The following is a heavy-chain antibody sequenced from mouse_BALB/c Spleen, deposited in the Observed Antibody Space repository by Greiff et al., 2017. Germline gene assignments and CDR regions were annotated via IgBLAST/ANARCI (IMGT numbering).Heavy chain of an antibody. J-gene: IGHJ3*01. D-gene: IGHD2-4*01. Sequence: ESGPGLVKPSQSLSLTCTVTGYSITSDYAWNWIRQFPGNKLEWMGYISYSGSTSYNPSLKSRISITRDTSKNQFFLQLNSVTTEDTATYYCARGMITTYAYWGQGTLVTVAA. CDR1: GYSITSDYA. CDR2: ISYSGST. CDR3: ARGMITTYAY. V-gene: IGHV3-2*02.